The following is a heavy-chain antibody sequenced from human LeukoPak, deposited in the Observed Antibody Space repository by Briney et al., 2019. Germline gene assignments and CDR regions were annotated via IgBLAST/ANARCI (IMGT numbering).Heavy chain of an antibody. CDR2: IYHSGSP. Sequence: SETLSLTCAVSGGSISSNNWWGWVRQPPEKGLEWIGEIYHSGSPNYNPSLKSRVTISVDKSRNHFSLNLSSVTAADTAVYYCARVNINNWHSCDYWGQGTLVTVSS. CDR3: ARVNINNWHSCDY. V-gene: IGHV4-4*02. J-gene: IGHJ4*02. D-gene: IGHD1-1*01. CDR1: GGSISSNNW.